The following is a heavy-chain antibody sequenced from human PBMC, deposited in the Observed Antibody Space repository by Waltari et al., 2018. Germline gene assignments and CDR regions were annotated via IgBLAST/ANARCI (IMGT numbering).Heavy chain of an antibody. Sequence: QVQLVQSGAEVTKPGASVQVPGKASGYTFTGSYMPRVRQVPGQGLEWLGWVNPKEGGKNYAQKVQGRVTMTRDTSISTAYMELSRLRSDDTAVYYCARDGGIGPNDFDYWGQGTLVTVSS. D-gene: IGHD3-16*01. V-gene: IGHV1-2*02. CDR1: GYTFTGSY. J-gene: IGHJ4*02. CDR3: ARDGGIGPNDFDY. CDR2: VNPKEGGK.